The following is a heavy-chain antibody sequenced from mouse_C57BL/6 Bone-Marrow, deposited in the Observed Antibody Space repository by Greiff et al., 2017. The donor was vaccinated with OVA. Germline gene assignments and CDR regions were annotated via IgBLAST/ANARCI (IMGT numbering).Heavy chain of an antibody. Sequence: QVQLKQPGAELVKPGASVKGSCKASGYTFTSYWMHWVKQRPGQGLEWIGRIHPSDSDTNYNQKFKGKATLTVDKSSSTAYMQLSSVTSEDAAVYYCAIGYYGSSYGFAYWGQGTLVTVSA. CDR2: IHPSDSDT. J-gene: IGHJ3*01. CDR3: AIGYYGSSYGFAY. D-gene: IGHD1-1*01. V-gene: IGHV1-74*01. CDR1: GYTFTSYW.